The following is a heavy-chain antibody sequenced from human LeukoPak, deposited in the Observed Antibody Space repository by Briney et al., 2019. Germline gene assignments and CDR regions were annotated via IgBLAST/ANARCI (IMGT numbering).Heavy chain of an antibody. Sequence: GGSLRLSCAASGFTVSSNYMNWVRKAPGKGLEWVSVIYTGGSTYYADSVRGRFSISRDTSKNTLSLQMNSLRVEDTAVYYCARGSHYLLDVWGQGTTVTVSS. CDR3: ARGSHYLLDV. V-gene: IGHV3-66*01. CDR1: GFTVSSNY. J-gene: IGHJ6*02. D-gene: IGHD3-16*01. CDR2: IYTGGST.